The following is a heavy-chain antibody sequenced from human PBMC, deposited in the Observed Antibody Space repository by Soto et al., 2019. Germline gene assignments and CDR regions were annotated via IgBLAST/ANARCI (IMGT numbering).Heavy chain of an antibody. J-gene: IGHJ3*02. Sequence: QITLRESGPTLVKPTQPLTLTCTFSGFSLISSCLAVGWIRQPPRKAREWLAHIYWNDDKLYSPSLKSRLTGTKVPSKNQVVLTLTDMNPVDTCTYYCAHRLNISPLGFDIGGQGTMGSVSS. CDR2: IYWNDDK. CDR1: GFSLISSCLA. V-gene: IGHV2-5*01. CDR3: AHRLNISPLGFDI.